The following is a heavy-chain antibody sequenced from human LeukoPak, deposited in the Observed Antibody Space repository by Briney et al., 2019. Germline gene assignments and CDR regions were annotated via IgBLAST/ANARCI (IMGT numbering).Heavy chain of an antibody. CDR1: GFTFSDYS. J-gene: IGHJ4*02. V-gene: IGHV3-21*01. CDR2: ISTSSTYI. D-gene: IGHD3-22*01. CDR3: ARDKNYYDSSGRRKVTDY. Sequence: GGSLRLSCAASGFTFSDYSVHWVRQAPGKGLEWVSSISTSSTYIYYADSVKGRFTISRDNAKNSLYLQMNSLRAEDTAIYYCARDKNYYDSSGRRKVTDYWGQGTLVTVSS.